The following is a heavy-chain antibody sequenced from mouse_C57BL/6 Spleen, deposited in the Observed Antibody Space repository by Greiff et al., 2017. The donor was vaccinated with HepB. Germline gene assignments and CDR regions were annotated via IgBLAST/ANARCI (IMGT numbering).Heavy chain of an antibody. CDR1: GYAFSSSW. J-gene: IGHJ2*01. CDR3: AKSRGSSYYFDY. CDR2: IYPGDGDT. Sequence: VQLQESGPELVKPGASVKISCKASGYAFSSSWMNWVKQRPGKGLEWIGRIYPGDGDTNYNGKFKGKATLTADKSSSTAYMQLSSLTSEDSAVYFWAKSRGSSYYFDYWGQGTTLTVSS. D-gene: IGHD1-1*01. V-gene: IGHV1-82*01.